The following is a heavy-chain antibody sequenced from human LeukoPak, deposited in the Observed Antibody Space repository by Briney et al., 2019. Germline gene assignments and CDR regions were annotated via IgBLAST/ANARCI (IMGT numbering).Heavy chain of an antibody. J-gene: IGHJ4*02. CDR3: ATGPYDILTGYYGYFDY. V-gene: IGHV3-20*04. CDR1: GFTFDDYG. CDR2: INWNGGST. D-gene: IGHD3-9*01. Sequence: GGSLRLSCAASGFTFDDYGMSWVRQAPGTGLEWVSGINWNGGSTGYADSVKGRFTISRDNAKNSLYLQMNSLRVEDTALYYCATGPYDILTGYYGYFDYWGQGTLVTVSS.